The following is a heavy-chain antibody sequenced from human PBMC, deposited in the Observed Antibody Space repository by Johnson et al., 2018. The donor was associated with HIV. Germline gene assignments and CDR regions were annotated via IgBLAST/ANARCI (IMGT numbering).Heavy chain of an antibody. D-gene: IGHD5-24*01. Sequence: QVQPVESGEGVVQPGGALRLSSAASGCTFSSYGMHWVRQAPGKGLEWVAFIRYDGSNKYYADSVKGRFPISRDNSKNTLYLQMNSLRAEDTAVYYCALRDGYNYELDPVRHFDIWGQGTMVTVSS. CDR2: IRYDGSNK. J-gene: IGHJ3*02. CDR1: GCTFSSYG. CDR3: ALRDGYNYELDPVRHFDI. V-gene: IGHV3-30*02.